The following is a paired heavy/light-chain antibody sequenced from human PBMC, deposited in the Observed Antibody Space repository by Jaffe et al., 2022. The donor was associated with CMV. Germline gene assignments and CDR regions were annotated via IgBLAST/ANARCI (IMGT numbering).Light chain of an antibody. V-gene: IGKV3-11*01. J-gene: IGKJ4*01. CDR2: NAS. CDR1: QTVSRY. Sequence: EIVLTQSPATLSLSPGERATLSCRASQTVSRYLAWYQQKPGQAPRLLIYNASHRATGIPARFSGSGSGTDFTLTISSLEPEDFAVYYCQQRSNWPSLTFGGGTKVEI. CDR3: QQRSNWPSLT.
Heavy chain of an antibody. J-gene: IGHJ4*02. CDR1: GFTFSTYV. D-gene: IGHD3-3*01. V-gene: IGHV3-23*04. CDR2: LSGTGDTT. Sequence: EVQLVESGGGLVQPGGSLRLSCAASGFTFSTYVMSWVRQAPGRGLEWVSALSGTGDTTYYADSVKGRFTISRDNSKNTLYLQMSSLRAEDTALYYCARSTYSFVYEEVDYWGQGTLVTVSS. CDR3: ARSTYSFVYEEVDY.